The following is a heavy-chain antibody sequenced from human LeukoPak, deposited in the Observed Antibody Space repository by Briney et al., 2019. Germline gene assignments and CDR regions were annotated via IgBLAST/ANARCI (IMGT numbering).Heavy chain of an antibody. CDR2: INTNDGDI. J-gene: IGHJ4*02. V-gene: IGHV1-2*02. D-gene: IGHD2-2*01. Sequence: ASVKVSCKASGYTFTYYYMHWVGQAPGQGIEWMGWINTNDGDINYAQKFQGRVTMTRDTSISTAHMDLSRLRSDDTAVYYCARANFLYCSSSTCLFDYWGQGTLVTVSS. CDR3: ARANFLYCSSSTCLFDY. CDR1: GYTFTYYY.